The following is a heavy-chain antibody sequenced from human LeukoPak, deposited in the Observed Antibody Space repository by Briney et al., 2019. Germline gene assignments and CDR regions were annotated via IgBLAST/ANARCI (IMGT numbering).Heavy chain of an antibody. Sequence: PGGSLRLSCAASGFTVSSNYMSWVRQAPGKRLEWVSVIYSGGSTYYADSVKGRFTISRDNSKNTLYLQMNSLRAEDTAVYYCAREGSDILTGYSFRYFDYWGQGTLVTVSS. V-gene: IGHV3-53*01. CDR2: IYSGGST. J-gene: IGHJ4*02. CDR1: GFTVSSNY. D-gene: IGHD3-9*01. CDR3: AREGSDILTGYSFRYFDY.